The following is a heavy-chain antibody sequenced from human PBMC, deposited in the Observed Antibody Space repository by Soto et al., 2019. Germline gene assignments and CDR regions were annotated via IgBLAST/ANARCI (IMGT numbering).Heavy chain of an antibody. CDR2: IWYDGSNK. Sequence: GGSLRLSCAASGFTFSSYGMHWVRQAPGKGLEWVAVIWYDGSNKYYADSVKGRFTISRDNSKNTLYLQMNSLRAEDTAVYYCARDRARDYAHVISLWGQGTLVTVSS. V-gene: IGHV3-33*01. D-gene: IGHD4-17*01. CDR1: GFTFSSYG. J-gene: IGHJ4*02. CDR3: ARDRARDYAHVISL.